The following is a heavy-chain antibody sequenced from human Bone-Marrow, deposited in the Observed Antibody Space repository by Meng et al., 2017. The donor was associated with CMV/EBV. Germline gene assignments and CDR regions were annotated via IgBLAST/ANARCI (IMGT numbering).Heavy chain of an antibody. CDR1: GGSISSSSYY. CDR3: ARGKVSGYYYPHFDY. CDR2: IYYSGST. D-gene: IGHD3-22*01. Sequence: GSLRLSCTVSGGSISSSSYYWGWIRQPPGKGLEWIGSIYYSGSTYYNPSLKSRVTISVDTSKNQFSLKLSSVTAADTAVYYCARGKVSGYYYPHFDYWGQGTRVTCYS. J-gene: IGHJ4*02. V-gene: IGHV4-39*07.